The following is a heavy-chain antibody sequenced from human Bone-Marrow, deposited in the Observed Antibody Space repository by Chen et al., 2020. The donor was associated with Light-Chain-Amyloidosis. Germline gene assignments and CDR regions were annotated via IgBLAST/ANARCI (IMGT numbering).Heavy chain of an antibody. J-gene: IGHJ4*02. D-gene: IGHD1-26*01. CDR3: AKARLYSGSYWGIVDY. CDR1: GFTFSSYG. V-gene: IGHV3-30*18. Sequence: QVQLVESGGGVVQPGRSLRLSCVASGFTFSSYGIFWVRQAPGKGLGWVALISYDANRDFYADSVKCRFTVSRDNSKNTLYLQMNSLRIEDTAVYYCAKARLYSGSYWGIVDYWGQGTLVTVSS. CDR2: ISYDANRD.